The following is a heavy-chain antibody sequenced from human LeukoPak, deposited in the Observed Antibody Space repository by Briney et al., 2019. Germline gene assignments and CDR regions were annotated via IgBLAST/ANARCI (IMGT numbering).Heavy chain of an antibody. J-gene: IGHJ6*02. D-gene: IGHD3-22*01. Sequence: SETLSLTCAVYGGSFSGYYWNWIRQPPGKGLEWIGEINHSGITNYNPSLKSRVTISVDTSKNQFSLKLSSVAAADTAVYYCASRTYYSDNSGSLDVWGQGTTVTVSS. CDR3: ASRTYYSDNSGSLDV. CDR1: GGSFSGYY. CDR2: INHSGIT. V-gene: IGHV4-34*01.